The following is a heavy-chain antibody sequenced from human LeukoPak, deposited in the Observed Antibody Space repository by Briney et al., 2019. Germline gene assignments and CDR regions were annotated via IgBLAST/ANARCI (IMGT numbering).Heavy chain of an antibody. CDR3: ARDRGWAGYNYGFYY. CDR1: GGTFSSYA. D-gene: IGHD5-18*01. CDR2: IIPIFGTA. V-gene: IGHV1-69*13. Sequence: ASVKVSCKASGGTFSSYAISWVRQAPGQGLEWMGGIIPIFGTANYAQKFQGRVTITADESASTAYMELSSLGSEDTAVYYCARDRGWAGYNYGFYYWGQGTLVTVSS. J-gene: IGHJ4*02.